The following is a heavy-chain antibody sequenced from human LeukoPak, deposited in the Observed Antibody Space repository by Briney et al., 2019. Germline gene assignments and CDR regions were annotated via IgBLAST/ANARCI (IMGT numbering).Heavy chain of an antibody. CDR2: IYYSGST. V-gene: IGHV4-30-4*01. CDR3: ARVPTYYYDSSGYSFDY. D-gene: IGHD3-22*01. CDR1: GGSISSGDYY. Sequence: SETLSLTCTVSGGSISSGDYYWSWIRQPPGKGLGWIGYIYYSGSTYYNPSLKSRVTISVDTSKNQFSLKLSSVTAADTAVYYCARVPTYYYDSSGYSFDYWGQGTLVTVSS. J-gene: IGHJ4*02.